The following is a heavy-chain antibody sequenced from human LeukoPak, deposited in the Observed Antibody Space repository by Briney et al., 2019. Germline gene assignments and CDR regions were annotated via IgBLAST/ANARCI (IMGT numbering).Heavy chain of an antibody. CDR1: GGSFSGYY. J-gene: IGHJ5*02. Sequence: SETLSLTCAVYGGSFSGYYWSWIRQPPGKGLEWIGEINHSGSTNYNPSLKSRVTISVDTSKNQFSLKLSSVTAADTAVCYCARGTHARIAAAGTGESNWFDPWGQGTLVTVSS. CDR3: ARGTHARIAAAGTGESNWFDP. CDR2: INHSGST. V-gene: IGHV4-34*01. D-gene: IGHD6-13*01.